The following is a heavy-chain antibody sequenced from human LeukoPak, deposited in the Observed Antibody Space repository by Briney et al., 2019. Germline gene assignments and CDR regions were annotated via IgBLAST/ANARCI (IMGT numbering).Heavy chain of an antibody. CDR1: GGSISSYY. V-gene: IGHV4-4*07. J-gene: IGHJ3*02. Sequence: PSETLSLTCTVSGGSISSYYWIWIRQPAGKGLEWIGRIYTSGSTNYNPSLKSRVTMSVDTSKNQFSLKLSSVTAADTAVYYCAREKSSGWYGDAFDIWRPGTMVTVSS. CDR3: AREKSSGWYGDAFDI. CDR2: IYTSGST. D-gene: IGHD6-19*01.